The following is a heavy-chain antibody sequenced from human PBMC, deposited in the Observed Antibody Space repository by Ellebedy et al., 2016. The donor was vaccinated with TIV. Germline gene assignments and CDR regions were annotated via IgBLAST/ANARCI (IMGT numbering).Heavy chain of an antibody. CDR3: ARSDILTGYYGRPDVFDI. Sequence: SETLSLXXTVSGGSIGSSSYYWAWIRQPPGKGLEWIGSIYYSGSTYDNPSLKSRVTISVDTSKNQFSLKLSSVTAADTAVYYCARSDILTGYYGRPDVFDIWGQGTMVTVS. CDR2: IYYSGST. V-gene: IGHV4-39*07. CDR1: GGSIGSSSYY. J-gene: IGHJ3*02. D-gene: IGHD3-9*01.